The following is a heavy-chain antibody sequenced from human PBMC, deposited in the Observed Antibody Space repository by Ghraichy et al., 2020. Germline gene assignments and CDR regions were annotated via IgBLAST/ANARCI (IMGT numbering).Heavy chain of an antibody. Sequence: GGSLRLSCAASGFTFSNFGIHWVRQAPGKGLEWVALISHDGGKKYYADSVKGRFTISRDNSKNTLHLQMNSPRADDTAVYYCAKDSSGWYAAMNYFYYGRDVWGQGTTVTGSS. V-gene: IGHV3-30*18. CDR2: ISHDGGKK. CDR1: GFTFSNFG. D-gene: IGHD6-19*01. J-gene: IGHJ6*02. CDR3: AKDSSGWYAAMNYFYYGRDV.